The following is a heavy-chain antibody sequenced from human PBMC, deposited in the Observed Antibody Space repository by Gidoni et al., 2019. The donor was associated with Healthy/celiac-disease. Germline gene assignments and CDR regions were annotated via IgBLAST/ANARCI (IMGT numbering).Heavy chain of an antibody. J-gene: IGHJ4*02. Sequence: QVQLVQSGAEVKQPGASVTVSCKASGYTFSGYYIHWVRQAPGQGLEWMGWINPTSGGTNYALKFRGRVTLTRDTSSSTASMELTGLTSDDTAVYYCARYREGGHYLDYWGQGTLVTVSS. CDR1: GYTFSGYY. D-gene: IGHD3-16*01. V-gene: IGHV1-2*02. CDR2: INPTSGGT. CDR3: ARYREGGHYLDY.